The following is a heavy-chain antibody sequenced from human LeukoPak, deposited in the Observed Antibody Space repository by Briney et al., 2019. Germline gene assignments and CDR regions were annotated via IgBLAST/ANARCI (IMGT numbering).Heavy chain of an antibody. CDR2: INWRGSSI. CDR3: ARQLKEGVLGVPTAPFDF. J-gene: IGHJ4*02. V-gene: IGHV3-20*04. Sequence: GGSLRISCVASGFNFDEYAMGWVRQVPGKGLEWISLINWRGSSIGYGEPVKGRFTISRDNAKNSLFLQMDSLRSDDTALYYCARQLKEGVLGVPTAPFDFWGQGTLVTVSS. D-gene: IGHD3-10*01. CDR1: GFNFDEYA.